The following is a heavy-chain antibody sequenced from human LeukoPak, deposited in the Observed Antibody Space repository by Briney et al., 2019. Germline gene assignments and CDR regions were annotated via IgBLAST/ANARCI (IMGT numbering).Heavy chain of an antibody. V-gene: IGHV4-30-4*01. D-gene: IGHD1-7*01. CDR2: IYYSGST. CDR1: GGSISSGDYY. J-gene: IGHJ4*02. CDR3: ARYNWNSDYFDY. Sequence: SQTLSLTCTVSGGSISSGDYYWSWIRQPPGKGLEWIGYIYYSGSTYYNPSLKSRVTISVDTSKNQFSLKLSSVTAADTAVYYCARYNWNSDYFDYWGQGTLVTVSS.